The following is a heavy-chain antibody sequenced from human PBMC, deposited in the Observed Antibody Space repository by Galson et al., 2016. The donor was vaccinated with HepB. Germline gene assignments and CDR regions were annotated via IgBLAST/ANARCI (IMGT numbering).Heavy chain of an antibody. CDR1: GFLFNTYG. V-gene: IGHV1-18*01. CDR3: ARDPGGRGRGYYYGMDV. J-gene: IGHJ6*02. Sequence: SCKASGFLFNTYGFSWLRQAPGQGFEWMGWISAYNGNTNYAQRFQGRVTMTTDTSTSTACMEMRSLRSDDTAAYFCARDPGGRGRGYYYGMDVWGQGTTVTVSS. CDR2: ISAYNGNT. D-gene: IGHD3-10*01.